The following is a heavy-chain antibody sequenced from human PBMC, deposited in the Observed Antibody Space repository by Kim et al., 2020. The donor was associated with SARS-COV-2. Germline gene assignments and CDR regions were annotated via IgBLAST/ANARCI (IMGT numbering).Heavy chain of an antibody. CDR2: INPNNGDT. CDR3: ARERPGRLYGMDV. CDR1: GYTFSGYY. D-gene: IGHD3-10*01. V-gene: IGHV1-2*06. Sequence: ASVKVSCKASGYTFSGYYIHCVRQAPGQGLEWMGRINPNNGDTNYAQNFQGRVTMTRDTSTSTAFMELSSLGPDDTAVYFCARERPGRLYGMDVWGQGTTVIV. J-gene: IGHJ6*02.